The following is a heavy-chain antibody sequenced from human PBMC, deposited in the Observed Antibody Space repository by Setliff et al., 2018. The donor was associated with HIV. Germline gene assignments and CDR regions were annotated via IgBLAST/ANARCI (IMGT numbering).Heavy chain of an antibody. D-gene: IGHD2-21*02. V-gene: IGHV4-39*01. CDR2: FYYNGAT. Sequence: PSETLSLTCTVLRHSIPNTGSYWGWIRQSPGKGLEWVGGFYYNGATHRNPSLKSRLSISVEASENRFSLELTSVTAADTAVYYCAKGDFTAIVMFFDFWDPGISVTVSS. CDR3: AKGDFTAIVMFFDF. CDR1: RHSIPNTGSY. J-gene: IGHJ4*02.